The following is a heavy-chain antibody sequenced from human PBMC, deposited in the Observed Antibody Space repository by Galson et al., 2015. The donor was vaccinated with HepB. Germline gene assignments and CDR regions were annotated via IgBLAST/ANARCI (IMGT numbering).Heavy chain of an antibody. D-gene: IGHD3-10*01. V-gene: IGHV3-7*03. CDR2: IKQDGSEK. Sequence: SLRLSCAASGFTFSSYWMSWVRQAPGKGLEWVANIKQDGSEKYYVDSVKGRFTISRDNAKNSLYLQMNSLRAEDTAVYYCARGSWFGELLYDYWGQGTLVTVSS. CDR1: GFTFSSYW. J-gene: IGHJ4*02. CDR3: ARGSWFGELLYDY.